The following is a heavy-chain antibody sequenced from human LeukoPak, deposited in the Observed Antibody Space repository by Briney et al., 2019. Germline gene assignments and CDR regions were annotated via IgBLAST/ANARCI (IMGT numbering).Heavy chain of an antibody. D-gene: IGHD3-10*01. J-gene: IGHJ4*02. CDR3: ARATMVRGVISYFDY. CDR1: GFTFDDYA. V-gene: IGHV3-9*01. Sequence: GGSLRLSCAASGFTFDDYAMHWVRHAPGKGLEWVSGISWNSGSIGYADSVKGRFTISRDNAKNSLYLQMNSLRAEGTALYYCARATMVRGVISYFDYWGQGTLVTVSS. CDR2: ISWNSGSI.